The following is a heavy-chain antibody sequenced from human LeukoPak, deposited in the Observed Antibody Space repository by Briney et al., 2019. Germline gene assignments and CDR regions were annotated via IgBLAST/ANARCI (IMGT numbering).Heavy chain of an antibody. CDR3: AAAAAGFNYYDSSGYPEGFDY. CDR2: IYYSGST. V-gene: IGHV4-31*03. CDR1: GGSISSGGYY. D-gene: IGHD3-22*01. J-gene: IGHJ4*02. Sequence: SENLSLTCTVSGGSISSGGYYWSWIRQHPGKGLEWIGYIYYSGSTYYNPSLKSRVTISVDTSKNQFSLKLSSVTAADTAVYYCAAAAAGFNYYDSSGYPEGFDYWGQGTLVTVSS.